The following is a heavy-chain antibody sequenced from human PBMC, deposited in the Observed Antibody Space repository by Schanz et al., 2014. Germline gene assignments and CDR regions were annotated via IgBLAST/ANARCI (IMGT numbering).Heavy chain of an antibody. CDR2: YISAAST. D-gene: IGHD5-12*01. V-gene: IGHV3-53*01. CDR3: ARDEGRDGYNLAFDV. CDR1: GFTVSSNY. Sequence: EVQLVESGGGLIQPGGSLRLSCAVSGFTVSSNYMSWVRQTPGKGLEWVSTVYISAASTRYADSVKGRFIISRDSSKNTLFLQMNSLRPEDTALYFCARDEGRDGYNLAFDVWGQGTLVTVSS. J-gene: IGHJ3*01.